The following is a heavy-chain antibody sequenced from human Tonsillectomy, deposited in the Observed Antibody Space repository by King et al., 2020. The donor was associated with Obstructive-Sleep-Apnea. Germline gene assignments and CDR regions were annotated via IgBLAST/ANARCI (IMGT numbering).Heavy chain of an antibody. V-gene: IGHV1-8*01. CDR1: GYTFTSYD. CDR3: ARGGYSSGWFPLDY. J-gene: IGHJ4*02. Sequence: VQLVESGAEVKKPGASVKVSCKASGYTFTSYDINWVRQATGPGLEWMGWMNPKSVATGYAQKFQGRLTMTRDTSMSTVYMELSSLRSEDTAMYYWARGGYSSGWFPLDYWGQGTLVTVSS. D-gene: IGHD6-19*01. CDR2: MNPKSVAT.